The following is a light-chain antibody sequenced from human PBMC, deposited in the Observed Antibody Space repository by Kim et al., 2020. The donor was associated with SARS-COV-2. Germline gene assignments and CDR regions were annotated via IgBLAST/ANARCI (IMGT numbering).Light chain of an antibody. CDR2: DNN. CDR3: GTWDSRLSAVV. V-gene: IGLV1-51*01. Sequence: GQKVTISCSGSSSNIGNNYVSWYQQLPGTAPKLLIYDNNKRPSGIPGRFSGSKSGTSATLGITGLQTGDEADYYCGTWDSRLSAVVFGGGTKLTVL. CDR1: SSNIGNNY. J-gene: IGLJ2*01.